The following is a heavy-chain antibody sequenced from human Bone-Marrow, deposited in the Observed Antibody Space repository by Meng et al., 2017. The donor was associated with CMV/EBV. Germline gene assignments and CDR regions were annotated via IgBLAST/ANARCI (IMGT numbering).Heavy chain of an antibody. CDR3: ANGPDCSSTSCENWFDP. CDR1: GFTFSGYA. D-gene: IGHD2-2*01. J-gene: IGHJ5*02. V-gene: IGHV3-23*01. Sequence: GGSLRLSCAASGFTFSGYAMSWVRQAPGKGLEWVSAISGSGGSTYYADSVKGRFTISRDNSKNTLYLQMNSLRAEDTAVYYCANGPDCSSTSCENWFDPWGQGTRVTVSS. CDR2: ISGSGGST.